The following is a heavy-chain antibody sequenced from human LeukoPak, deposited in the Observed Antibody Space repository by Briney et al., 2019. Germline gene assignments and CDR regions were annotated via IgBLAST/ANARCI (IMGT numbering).Heavy chain of an antibody. CDR3: TTVSSGWYGEFDY. CDR1: GFTFSNAW. Sequence: GGSLRLSCAASGFTFSNAWMSWVRQAPGKGLEWVGRIKSKTDGGTTDYAAPVKGRFTISRDDSKNTLYLQMNSLKTEDTAVYYCTTVSSGWYGEFDYWGQGTLVTVSS. J-gene: IGHJ4*02. CDR2: IKSKTDGGTT. D-gene: IGHD6-19*01. V-gene: IGHV3-15*01.